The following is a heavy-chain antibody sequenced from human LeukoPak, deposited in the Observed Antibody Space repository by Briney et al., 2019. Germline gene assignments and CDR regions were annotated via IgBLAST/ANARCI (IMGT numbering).Heavy chain of an antibody. CDR1: GFTFSTYS. V-gene: IGHV3-21*01. Sequence: GGSLRLSCAASGFTFSTYSMNWVRQAPGKGLEWVSSISSSSSYIYYADSMKGRFTISRDNAKNSLFLQMNSLRAEDTALYYCARDRSTNSYAEYFFDYWGQGTLVTVSS. D-gene: IGHD5-18*01. CDR3: ARDRSTNSYAEYFFDY. J-gene: IGHJ4*02. CDR2: ISSSSSYI.